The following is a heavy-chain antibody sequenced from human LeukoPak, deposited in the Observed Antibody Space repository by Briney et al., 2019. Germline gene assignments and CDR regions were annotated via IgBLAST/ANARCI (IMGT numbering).Heavy chain of an antibody. Sequence: GGSLRLSCAASGFTFSSYGMSWVRQASGKGLEWVSGISASGGYTYYADSVRGRFTVSRDSSKNTLYLQLNSLRAEDTAVYYCAREYSSGYSLGNWGQGTLVTVSS. CDR1: GFTFSSYG. CDR2: ISASGGYT. CDR3: AREYSSGYSLGN. V-gene: IGHV3-23*01. D-gene: IGHD3-22*01. J-gene: IGHJ4*02.